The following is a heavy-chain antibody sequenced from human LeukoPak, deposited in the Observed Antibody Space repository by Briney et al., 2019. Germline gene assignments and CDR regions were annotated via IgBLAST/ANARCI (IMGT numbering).Heavy chain of an antibody. D-gene: IGHD3-3*01. CDR1: GFTFSSYA. Sequence: GGSLRLSCAASGFTFSSYAMSWVRQAPGKGLEWVSAISGSGGSTYYADSVKGRFTISRDNSKNTLYLQMNSLRAEDTAVYYCAKESDFWSGYYRSNFDYWGQGTLVTVPS. J-gene: IGHJ4*02. CDR2: ISGSGGST. CDR3: AKESDFWSGYYRSNFDY. V-gene: IGHV3-23*01.